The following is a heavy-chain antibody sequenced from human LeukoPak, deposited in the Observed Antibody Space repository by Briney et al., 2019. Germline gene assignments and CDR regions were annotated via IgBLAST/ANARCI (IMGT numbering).Heavy chain of an antibody. J-gene: IGHJ5*02. D-gene: IGHD6-19*01. CDR2: MSSSRIS. Sequence: SETVSLTCTVSNGSISSDTYFWDWIRQPAGKGLEWIGRMSSSRISTYSPSLKSRVTISIDTSRNQFSMNLNSVTAADTAVYYCAKGAGPPWFDPWGQGTLVTVSS. V-gene: IGHV4-61*02. CDR1: NGSISSDTYF. CDR3: AKGAGPPWFDP.